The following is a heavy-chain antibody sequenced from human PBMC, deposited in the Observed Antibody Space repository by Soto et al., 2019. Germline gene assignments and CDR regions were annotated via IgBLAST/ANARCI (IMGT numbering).Heavy chain of an antibody. CDR1: GFTFSNYG. V-gene: IGHV3-30*03. Sequence: QVQLVESGGGVAQPGGSLRLSCAASGFTFSNYGMHWVRQAPGKGLEWVAVISYDGSNKYYADSVKGRFTISRDNSKNTLYLQMNSLTTEDTAVYYCARDWVWFGAHPIDYWGQGTLVTVSS. CDR3: ARDWVWFGAHPIDY. J-gene: IGHJ4*02. CDR2: ISYDGSNK. D-gene: IGHD3-10*01.